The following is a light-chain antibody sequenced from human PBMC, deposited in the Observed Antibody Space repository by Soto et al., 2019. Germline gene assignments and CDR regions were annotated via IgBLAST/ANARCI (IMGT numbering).Light chain of an antibody. CDR2: GSS. CDR3: QQYGTSPFT. V-gene: IGKV3-20*01. Sequence: EIVLSQSPGALSLTPGERATLSCRASQTVSSRFLAWYQQIPGQAPRLLTHGSSSRATGVPDRFSGRGSGTTFTLVISRLEPEDFAVYYCQQYGTSPFTFGQGTKV. CDR1: QTVSSRF. J-gene: IGKJ2*01.